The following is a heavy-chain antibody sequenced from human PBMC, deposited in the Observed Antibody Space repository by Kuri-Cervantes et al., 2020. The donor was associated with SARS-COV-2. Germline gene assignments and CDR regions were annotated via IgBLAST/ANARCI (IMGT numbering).Heavy chain of an antibody. D-gene: IGHD3-3*01. J-gene: IGHJ4*02. V-gene: IGHV3-74*01. CDR3: AKLLRGEIFGVVTPFDY. Sequence: GGSLRLSCAASGFTFSSYWMHWVRQAPGKGLVWVSRINSDGSSTSYADSVKGRFTISRDNSKNTLYLQMNSLRAEDTAVYYCAKLLRGEIFGVVTPFDYWGQGTLVTVSS. CDR1: GFTFSSYW. CDR2: INSDGSST.